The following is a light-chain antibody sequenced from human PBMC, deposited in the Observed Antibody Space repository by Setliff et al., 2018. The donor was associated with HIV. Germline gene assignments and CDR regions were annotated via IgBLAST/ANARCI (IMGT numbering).Light chain of an antibody. Sequence: QSVLTQPASVSGSPGQSITISCTATTSDVGTYNLVSWFQQHPGKAPKLIIFEVSKRPSGVSNRFSGSKSGNTASLTISGLQAEDEADYYCGSYARSTTLLFGGGTKVTVL. CDR1: TSDVGTYNL. V-gene: IGLV2-23*01. CDR3: GSYARSTTLL. J-gene: IGLJ2*01. CDR2: EVS.